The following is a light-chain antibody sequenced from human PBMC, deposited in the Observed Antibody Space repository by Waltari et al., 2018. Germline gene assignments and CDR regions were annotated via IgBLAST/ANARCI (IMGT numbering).Light chain of an antibody. J-gene: IGLJ2*01. CDR2: RNN. CDR3: AAWDDSLSGL. V-gene: IGLV1-47*01. CDR1: SSNIGRHY. Sequence: QSVLTQPPSASGTPGQRVTISCSGSSSNIGRHYVYWYQQLPGTAPKLLIYRNNPRPSGVPVRFSGSKSGTSASLAISGLRSEDEADYYCAAWDDSLSGLFGGGTKLTVL.